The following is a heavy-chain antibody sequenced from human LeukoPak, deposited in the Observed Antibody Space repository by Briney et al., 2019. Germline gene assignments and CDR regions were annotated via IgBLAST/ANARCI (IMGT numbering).Heavy chain of an antibody. CDR3: ASVAMDYYDRSAHFDY. J-gene: IGHJ4*02. CDR2: IYHSGST. Sequence: SETLSLTCAVSGGSLSSGGYSWSWIRQPPGKGLEWIGYIYHSGSTYYNPSLKSRVTISVDRSKNQFSLKLSSVTAADTAVYYCASVAMDYYDRSAHFDYWGQGTLVTVSS. D-gene: IGHD3-22*01. V-gene: IGHV4-30-2*01. CDR1: GGSLSSGGYS.